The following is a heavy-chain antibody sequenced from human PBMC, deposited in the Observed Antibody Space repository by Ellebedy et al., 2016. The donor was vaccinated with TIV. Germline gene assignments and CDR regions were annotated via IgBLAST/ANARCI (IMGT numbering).Heavy chain of an antibody. CDR1: GGSISTYY. Sequence: SETLSLTXTVSGGSISTYYWRWIRQPPGKGLEWIGSIYHSGSTYYNPSLKSRVTISVDTSKNQFSLKLSSVTAADTAVYYCAGNSGSYLFDYWGQGTLVTVSS. V-gene: IGHV4-59*01. CDR2: IYHSGST. D-gene: IGHD1-26*01. CDR3: AGNSGSYLFDY. J-gene: IGHJ4*02.